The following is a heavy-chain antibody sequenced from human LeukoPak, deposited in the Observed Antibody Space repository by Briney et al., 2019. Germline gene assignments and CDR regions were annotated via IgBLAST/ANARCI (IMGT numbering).Heavy chain of an antibody. J-gene: IGHJ1*01. CDR2: IYYSGST. CDR3: ARGNYYYDSSGYEH. Sequence: SETLSLTCTVSGGSISSYYWSWIRQPPGKGLEWIGYIYYSGSTNNNPSLKSRVTISVDTSKNQFSLKLSSVTAADTAVYYCARGNYYYDSSGYEHWGQGTLVTVSS. V-gene: IGHV4-59*01. CDR1: GGSISSYY. D-gene: IGHD3-22*01.